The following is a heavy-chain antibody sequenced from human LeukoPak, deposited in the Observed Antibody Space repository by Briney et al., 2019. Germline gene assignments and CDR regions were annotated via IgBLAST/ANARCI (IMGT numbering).Heavy chain of an antibody. CDR2: VSVSGGST. CDR3: AKAVPRFGASLLLADFFDY. V-gene: IGHV3-23*01. D-gene: IGHD3-10*02. J-gene: IGHJ4*02. CDR1: GFTFNSCA. Sequence: GGSLRLSCVASGFTFNSCAMTWVRQAPGKGLEWVSAVSVSGGSTHYADFVKGRFTISRDNSKNTVYLQMNYLRVEDTAVYYCAKAVPRFGASLLLADFFDYWGQGNLVTVSS.